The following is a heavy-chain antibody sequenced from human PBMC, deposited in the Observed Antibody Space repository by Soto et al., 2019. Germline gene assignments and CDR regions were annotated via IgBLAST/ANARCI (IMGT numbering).Heavy chain of an antibody. J-gene: IGHJ6*03. CDR1: GFTFSSYA. D-gene: IGHD5-12*01. CDR2: ISGSGGST. Sequence: GGSLRLSCAASGFTFSSYAMSWVRQAPGKGLEWVSAISGSGGSTYYADSVKGRFTISRDNSKNTLYLQMNSLRAEDTAVYYCAKDYSGYDSLYMDVWGKGTTVTVSS. CDR3: AKDYSGYDSLYMDV. V-gene: IGHV3-23*01.